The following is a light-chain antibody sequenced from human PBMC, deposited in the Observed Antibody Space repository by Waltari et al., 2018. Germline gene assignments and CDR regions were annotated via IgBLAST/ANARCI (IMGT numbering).Light chain of an antibody. V-gene: IGLV2-14*03. CDR2: DVS. CDR1: SRDVGTYNY. J-gene: IGLJ2*01. Sequence: QSALTQPASVSGSPGQSITISCTGTSRDVGTYNYVSWYQHHPGKAPRLMIYDVSNRPSGVSNRFSGSKSGNTASLTISGLQAEDEADYSCSSSTSSNTLVFGGGTKLTVL. CDR3: SSSTSSNTLV.